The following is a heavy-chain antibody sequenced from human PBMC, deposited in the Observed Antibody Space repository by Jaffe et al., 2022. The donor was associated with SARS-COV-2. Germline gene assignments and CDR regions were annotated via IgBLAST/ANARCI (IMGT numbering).Heavy chain of an antibody. D-gene: IGHD6-19*01. V-gene: IGHV3-48*01. CDR3: ARHHVSSSVAGIDY. Sequence: EVQLVESGGGLAQPGGSLRLSCAASGFILSSYAMNWVRQAPGKGLEWVSYISSSRSTIFYADSVKGRFTISRDNAKNSLYLQMNSLRAEDTAVYYCARHHVSSSVAGIDYWGQGTLVTVSS. CDR1: GFILSSYA. CDR2: ISSSRSTI. J-gene: IGHJ4*02.